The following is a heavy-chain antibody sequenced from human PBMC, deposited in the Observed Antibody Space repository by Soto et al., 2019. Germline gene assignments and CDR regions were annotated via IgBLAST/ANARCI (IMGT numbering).Heavy chain of an antibody. D-gene: IGHD3-3*01. CDR2: ISWDGGST. J-gene: IGHJ6*02. Sequence: GGSLRLSCAASGFTFDDYTMHWVRQAPGKGLEWVSLISWDGGSTYYADSVKGRFTISRDNSKNSLYLQMNSLRTEDTALYYCAKDIEGDTIFGVVPPAYGMDVWGQGTTVTVSS. CDR1: GFTFDDYT. CDR3: AKDIEGDTIFGVVPPAYGMDV. V-gene: IGHV3-43*01.